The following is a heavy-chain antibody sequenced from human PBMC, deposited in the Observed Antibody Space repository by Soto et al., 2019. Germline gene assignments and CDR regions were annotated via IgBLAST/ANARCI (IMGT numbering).Heavy chain of an antibody. CDR1: GGTFSSYA. CDR2: IIPISGTA. V-gene: IGHV1-69*01. D-gene: IGHD2-2*01. Sequence: QVQLVQSGAEVKKPGSSVKVSCKASGGTFSSYAISWVRQAPGQGLEWMGGIIPISGTANYAQKFQGRVTITADESTSTAYMEASSLRYEDTAVYYCARSQGSSTSLEISYNYYYGMDVWGQGTTVTVSS. CDR3: ARSQGSSTSLEISYNYYYGMDV. J-gene: IGHJ6*02.